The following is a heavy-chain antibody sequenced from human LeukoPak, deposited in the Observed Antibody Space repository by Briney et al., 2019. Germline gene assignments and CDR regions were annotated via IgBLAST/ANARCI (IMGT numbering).Heavy chain of an antibody. Sequence: QPGGSLRLSCSASGFTFSTYAMHWVRQAPGKGLEYVSAISNNGGSTYYADSVKGRFTISRDNSKNTLYLQMSSLRTEDTAVYYCVKVLGQWLVYYFDYWGQGTLVTVSS. D-gene: IGHD6-19*01. CDR1: GFTFSTYA. V-gene: IGHV3-64D*09. J-gene: IGHJ4*02. CDR3: VKVLGQWLVYYFDY. CDR2: ISNNGGST.